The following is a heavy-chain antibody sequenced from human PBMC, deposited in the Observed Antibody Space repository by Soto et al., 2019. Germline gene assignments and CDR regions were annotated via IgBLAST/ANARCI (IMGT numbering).Heavy chain of an antibody. J-gene: IGHJ5*02. CDR1: GGSISSGGYY. Sequence: SETLSLTCTVSGGSISSGGYYWSWIRQPPGKGLEWIGYIYYSGSTYYNPSLKSRVTISVDTSKNQFSLKLSSVTAADTAVYYCAGGGPSDWSGYYNRVRWFDPWGQGTLVTVSS. V-gene: IGHV4-31*03. D-gene: IGHD3-3*01. CDR2: IYYSGST. CDR3: AGGGPSDWSGYYNRVRWFDP.